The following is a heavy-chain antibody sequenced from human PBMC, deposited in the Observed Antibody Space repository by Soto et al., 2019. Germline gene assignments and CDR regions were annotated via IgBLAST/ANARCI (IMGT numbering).Heavy chain of an antibody. CDR2: IRSKANSYAT. CDR3: TILPSYSNYVLRNY. CDR1: GFTFSGSA. Sequence: GGSLRLSCAASGFTFSGSAMHWVRQASGKGLEWVGRIRSKANSYATAYAASVKGRFTISRDDSKNTAYLQMNSLKTEDTAVYYCTILPSYSNYVLRNYWGQGTLVTVSS. J-gene: IGHJ4*02. D-gene: IGHD4-4*01. V-gene: IGHV3-73*01.